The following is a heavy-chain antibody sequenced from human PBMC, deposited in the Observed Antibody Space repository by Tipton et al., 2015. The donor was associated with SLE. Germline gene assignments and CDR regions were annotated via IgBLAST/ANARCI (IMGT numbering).Heavy chain of an antibody. CDR1: GGSISSGSYY. V-gene: IGHV4-61*09. CDR2: IYTSGST. CDR3: ARGEDIVVAVDAFDI. D-gene: IGHD2-15*01. Sequence: TLSLTCTVSGGSISSGSYYWSWIRQPAGKGLEWIGYIYTSGSTNYNPSLKSRVTISVDTSKNQFSLKLSSVTAADTAVYYCARGEDIVVAVDAFDIWGQGKMVSVSS. J-gene: IGHJ3*02.